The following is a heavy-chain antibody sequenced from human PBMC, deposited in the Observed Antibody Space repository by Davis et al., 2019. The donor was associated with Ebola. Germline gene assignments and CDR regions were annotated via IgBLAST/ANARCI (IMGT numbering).Heavy chain of an antibody. CDR1: GFTVSSNY. CDR2: IYSGGST. D-gene: IGHD6-19*01. V-gene: IGHV3-53*01. J-gene: IGHJ3*02. Sequence: GESLKISCAASGFTVSSNYMSWVRQAPGKGLEWVSVIYSGGSTYYADSVKGRFTISRDNSKNTLYLQMNSLRAEDTAVYYCARDMAVAGNAFDIWGQGTMVTVSS. CDR3: ARDMAVAGNAFDI.